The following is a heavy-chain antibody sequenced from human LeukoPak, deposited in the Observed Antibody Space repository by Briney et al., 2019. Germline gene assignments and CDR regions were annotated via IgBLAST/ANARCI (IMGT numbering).Heavy chain of an antibody. D-gene: IGHD3-16*01. CDR2: MSPNNGDT. V-gene: IGHV1-8*01. CDR3: ARNPPRIGDFNS. CDR1: GYTFTNYD. J-gene: IGHJ4*02. Sequence: ASVKVSCKTSGYTFTNYDINWVRQATGQGLEWLGWMSPNNGDTGYAQKFQGRVTMTRDTSTNTAYMELSGLTSEDTAVYYCARNPPRIGDFNSWGQGALVTVSS.